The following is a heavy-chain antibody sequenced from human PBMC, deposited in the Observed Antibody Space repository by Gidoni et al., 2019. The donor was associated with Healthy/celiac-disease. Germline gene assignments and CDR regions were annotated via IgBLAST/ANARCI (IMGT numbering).Heavy chain of an antibody. J-gene: IGHJ4*02. V-gene: IGHV4-39*01. CDR1: GGSISSSSYY. CDR3: EVATQGGLDY. Sequence: QLQLQESGPGLVKPSATLSLTCTVSGGSISSSSYYWGWIRQPPGKGLEWIGSIHYSGSTYYNPSLKRQVTISVDTSKNQFSLKLSSVTAADTAVYYCEVATQGGLDYWGQGTLVTVSS. CDR2: IHYSGST. D-gene: IGHD3-16*01.